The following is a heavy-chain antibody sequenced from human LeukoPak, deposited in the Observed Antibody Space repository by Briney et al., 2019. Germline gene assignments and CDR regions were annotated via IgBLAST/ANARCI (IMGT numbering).Heavy chain of an antibody. CDR3: ARDLSAAFDF. J-gene: IGHJ4*02. V-gene: IGHV3-33*01. CDR2: LVYDARS. D-gene: IGHD6-25*01. CDR1: GFPFSSYG. Sequence: GGTLRLSCAASGFPFSSYGMHWVRQAPGKGLEWVARLVYDARSDYANSVKGRFSISRDDSKNTLFLDMSNLRVEDTALYYCARDLSAAFDFWGQGVLVTVSS.